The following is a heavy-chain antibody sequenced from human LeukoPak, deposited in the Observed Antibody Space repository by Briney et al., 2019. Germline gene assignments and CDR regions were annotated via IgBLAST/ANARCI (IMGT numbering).Heavy chain of an antibody. Sequence: PGGSLRLSCAASGLTFDDYAMHWVRQAPGKGLEWVSGISWNSGSIGYADSVKGRFTVSRDNAKNSLYLQMNSLRAEDTALYYCAKDYYGSGSYSRVDVWGQGTTVTVSS. CDR3: AKDYYGSGSYSRVDV. CDR2: ISWNSGSI. CDR1: GLTFDDYA. V-gene: IGHV3-9*01. J-gene: IGHJ6*02. D-gene: IGHD3-10*01.